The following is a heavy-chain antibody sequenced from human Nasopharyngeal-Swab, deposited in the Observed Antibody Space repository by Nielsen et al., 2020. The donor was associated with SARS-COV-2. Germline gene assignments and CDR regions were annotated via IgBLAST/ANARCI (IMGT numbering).Heavy chain of an antibody. CDR3: ARREGFCSGGTCYLDY. V-gene: IGHV3-74*01. D-gene: IGHD2-15*01. Sequence: GGSLRLSCSSSGFPFSSYWMHWVRQLPGKGLVWVSRISTDGSGTNYADSVKGRFTVSRDNAKNALYLQMNSLRAEDTAVYYCARREGFCSGGTCYLDYWGQGTLVTVSS. CDR1: GFPFSSYW. J-gene: IGHJ4*02. CDR2: ISTDGSGT.